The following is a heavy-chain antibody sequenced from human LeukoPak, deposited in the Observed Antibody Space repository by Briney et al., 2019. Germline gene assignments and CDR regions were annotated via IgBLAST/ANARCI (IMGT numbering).Heavy chain of an antibody. V-gene: IGHV3-7*01. J-gene: IGHJ3*02. CDR2: ISLDGSET. Sequence: PGGSLRLSCEVSGLTFSRYWMTWVRRAPGKGVEWGANISLDGSETFYVDSVRGGFPISRDDAQNSLSLQMNSLRAEHTAVYHCARGSQDNIGWFWRAFDMWGQGTMVTVSS. CDR3: ARGSQDNIGWFWRAFDM. D-gene: IGHD6-19*01. CDR1: GLTFSRYW.